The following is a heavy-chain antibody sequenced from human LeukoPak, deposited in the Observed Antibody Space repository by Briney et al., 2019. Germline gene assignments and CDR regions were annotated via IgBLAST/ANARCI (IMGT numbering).Heavy chain of an antibody. CDR2: ISSSSSTI. CDR3: AKDWFGSGWYTVY. CDR1: RFTFSSYS. V-gene: IGHV3-48*01. D-gene: IGHD6-19*01. J-gene: IGHJ4*02. Sequence: GGSLRLSCAASRFTFSSYSMNWVRQAPGKGLEWVSYISSSSSTIYYADSVKGRFTISRDNAKNSLYLQMNSLRAEDTAVYYCAKDWFGSGWYTVYRGQGTLVTVSS.